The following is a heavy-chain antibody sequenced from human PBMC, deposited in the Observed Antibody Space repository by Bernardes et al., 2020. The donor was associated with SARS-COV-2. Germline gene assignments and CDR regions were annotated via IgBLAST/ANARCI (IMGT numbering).Heavy chain of an antibody. CDR2: ISSSGTTI. V-gene: IGHV3-11*01. CDR3: TRLGDGVVPAANLVYYYGMDV. Sequence: SLILSCAASGFAFSDYYMTWIRQAPGKGLEWVSYISSSGTTIYYADSVKGRFTISRDNAKNSLYLQMNSLKTEDTAVYYCTRLGDGVVPAANLVYYYGMDVWGQGTTVTVSS. J-gene: IGHJ6*02. CDR1: GFAFSDYY. D-gene: IGHD2-2*01.